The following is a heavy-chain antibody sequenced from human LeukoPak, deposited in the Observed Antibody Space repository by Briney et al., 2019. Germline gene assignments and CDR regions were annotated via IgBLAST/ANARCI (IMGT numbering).Heavy chain of an antibody. Sequence: PSETLSLTCAVSGGSISSGGYSWSWIRQPPGQGLEWIGYIYHSGSTYYNPSLKSRVTISVDRSKNQFSLKLSSVTAADTAVYYCARGRTTVTTRQYFDYWGQGTLVTVSS. CDR2: IYHSGST. CDR1: GGSISSGGYS. V-gene: IGHV4-30-2*01. J-gene: IGHJ4*02. D-gene: IGHD4-11*01. CDR3: ARGRTTVTTRQYFDY.